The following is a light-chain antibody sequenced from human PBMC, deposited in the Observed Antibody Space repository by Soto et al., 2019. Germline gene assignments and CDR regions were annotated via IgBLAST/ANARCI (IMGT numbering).Light chain of an antibody. CDR2: EVS. Sequence: QSVLTQPPSASGSPGQSVTISCTGTSSDVGGYNYVSWCQQHPGKAPKLMIYEVSKRPSGVPDRFSGSKSGNTASLTVSGLQAEDEADYYCSSYAGSNNLVFGGGT. CDR3: SSYAGSNNLV. CDR1: SSDVGGYNY. J-gene: IGLJ2*01. V-gene: IGLV2-8*01.